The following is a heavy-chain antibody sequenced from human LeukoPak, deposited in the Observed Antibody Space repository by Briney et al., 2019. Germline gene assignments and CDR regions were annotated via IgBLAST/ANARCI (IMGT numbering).Heavy chain of an antibody. D-gene: IGHD2-15*01. CDR3: ARHCSGGTCPLSFDAFDI. Sequence: SETLSLTCTVSGGSTSSFYWSWIRQPPGKGLEWIGYIYNSESTNYNPSLKSGVTISVDTSKNQFSLMLTSVTASDTAMYYCARHCSGGTCPLSFDAFDIWGQGTMVTVSS. CDR1: GGSTSSFY. V-gene: IGHV4-59*08. CDR2: IYNSEST. J-gene: IGHJ3*02.